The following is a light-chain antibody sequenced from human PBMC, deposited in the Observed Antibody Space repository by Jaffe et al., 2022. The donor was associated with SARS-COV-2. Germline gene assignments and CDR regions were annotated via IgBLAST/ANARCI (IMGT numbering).Light chain of an antibody. CDR1: QTLLYSDNNKNY. CDR2: WAS. J-gene: IGKJ4*01. CDR3: QQYYTTPRT. V-gene: IGKV4-1*01. Sequence: DIVMTQSPDSLAVSLGERASINCKSSQTLLYSDNNKNYLAWFQQKPGQPPQLLIYWASTRESGVPDRFSGSGSGTDFTLTISSLQAEDVAVYYCQQYYTTPRTFGGGTKVEIK.